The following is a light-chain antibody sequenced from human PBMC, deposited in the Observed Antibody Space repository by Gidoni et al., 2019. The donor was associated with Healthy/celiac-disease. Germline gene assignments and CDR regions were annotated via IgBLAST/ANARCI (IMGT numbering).Light chain of an antibody. CDR1: QSINSW. J-gene: IGKJ1*01. V-gene: IGKV1-5*03. CDR2: KAS. CDR3: QQYNSYWT. Sequence: IQVTQSPSTLSASVGDRVPITCRASQSINSWLAWYQQKPGKAPKLLIYKASSLESGVPSRFSGSGSGTEFTLTISSLQPDDFATYYCQQYNSYWTFGQGTKVEIK.